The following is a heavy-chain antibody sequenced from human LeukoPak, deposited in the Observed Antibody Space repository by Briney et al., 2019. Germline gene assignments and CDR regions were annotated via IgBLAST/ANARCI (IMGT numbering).Heavy chain of an antibody. J-gene: IGHJ4*02. Sequence: GGSLRLSCTASGFTFSSYWMNWVRQAPGKGLEWVANIKQDGSEKYYVDSVKGRFTISRDNAKKSLYLQMNSLRAEDTAVYYCAKDAYSSGWYYFDSWGQGTLVTVSS. D-gene: IGHD6-19*01. CDR2: IKQDGSEK. CDR3: AKDAYSSGWYYFDS. CDR1: GFTFSSYW. V-gene: IGHV3-7*01.